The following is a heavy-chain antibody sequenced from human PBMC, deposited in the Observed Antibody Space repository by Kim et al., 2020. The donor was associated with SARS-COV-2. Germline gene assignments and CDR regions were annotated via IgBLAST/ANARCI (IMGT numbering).Heavy chain of an antibody. CDR2: ISVYKGNT. CDR3: ARDLPTTKAKYYYYGMDV. D-gene: IGHD5-12*01. CDR1: GYTFTSYG. V-gene: IGHV1-18*01. J-gene: IGHJ6*02. Sequence: ASVKVSCKASGYTFTSYGISWVRQAPGQGLEWMGWISVYKGNTNYAQKLQGRVTMTTDTSTSTAYMELRSLRSDDTAVYYCARDLPTTKAKYYYYGMDVWGQGTTVTVSS.